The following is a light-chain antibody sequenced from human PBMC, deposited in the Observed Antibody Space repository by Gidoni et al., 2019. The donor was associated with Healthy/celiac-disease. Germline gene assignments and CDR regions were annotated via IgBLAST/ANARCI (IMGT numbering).Light chain of an antibody. V-gene: IGKV1-5*01. Sequence: DSQMTQSPSTLSASVGDRVTITCRASQSISSWLAWYQQKPGKAPKLLIFDASSLESGVPSRFSGSESGTEFTLTISSLPPDDFATYYCQQYNSYLTFGGGTKVEIK. CDR1: QSISSW. CDR3: QQYNSYLT. CDR2: DAS. J-gene: IGKJ4*01.